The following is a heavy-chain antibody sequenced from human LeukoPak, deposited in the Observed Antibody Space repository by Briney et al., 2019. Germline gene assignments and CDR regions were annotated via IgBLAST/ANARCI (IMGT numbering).Heavy chain of an antibody. J-gene: IGHJ4*02. V-gene: IGHV3-21*01. CDR3: AGYSWTYLYC. Sequence: KPGGSLTLPCAASGCTFKSHNMNWGRQAPGKGLEWVSSITNGSHYIFYADSVKGRFTISRANSMNSLYLQMNNLSAEDTAVYYCAGYSWTYLYCWGQGTLVTVSS. D-gene: IGHD1-26*01. CDR2: ITNGSHYI. CDR1: GCTFKSHN.